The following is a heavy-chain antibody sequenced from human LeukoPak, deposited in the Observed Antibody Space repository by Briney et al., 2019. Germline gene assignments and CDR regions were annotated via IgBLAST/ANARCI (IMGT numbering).Heavy chain of an antibody. Sequence: GGSLRLSCAASGFTVSSNYMSWVRQAPGTGLEWVSVIYSVGSTHYADSVKGRFTISRGNSKNTLSLQMHSLRAEDTAVYYCARGLIVGSRIRSDAFDIWGQGTMVTVSS. D-gene: IGHD1-26*01. V-gene: IGHV3-66*01. CDR2: IYSVGST. CDR1: GFTVSSNY. CDR3: ARGLIVGSRIRSDAFDI. J-gene: IGHJ3*02.